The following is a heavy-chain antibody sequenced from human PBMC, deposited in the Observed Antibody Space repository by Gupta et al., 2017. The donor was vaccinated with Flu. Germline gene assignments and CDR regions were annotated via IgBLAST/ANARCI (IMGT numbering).Heavy chain of an antibody. J-gene: IGHJ4*02. D-gene: IGHD3-10*01. V-gene: IGHV3-30*18. CDR3: AKDGGSGSGDLTY. CDR2: ISYDGSNK. CDR1: GFTFSSYG. Sequence: QVQLVESGGGVVQPGRSLRLSCAASGFTFSSYGMHGVRQAPGKGLEWVAVISYDGSNKYYADSVKGRFTISRDNSKNTLYLQMNSLRAEDTAVYYCAKDGGSGSGDLTYWGQGTLVTVSS.